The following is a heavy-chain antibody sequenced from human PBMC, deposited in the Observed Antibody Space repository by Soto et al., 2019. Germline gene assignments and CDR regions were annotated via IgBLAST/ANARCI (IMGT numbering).Heavy chain of an antibody. D-gene: IGHD3-3*01. CDR1: GGSISSGGYY. Sequence: SETLSLTCTVSGGSISSGGYYWSWIRQHPGKGLEWIGYIYYSGSTYYNPSLKSRVTISVDTSKNQFSLKLSSVTAADTAVYYCARDKYYDFWSGTPDYSMDVWGKGTTVTVSS. CDR3: ARDKYYDFWSGTPDYSMDV. V-gene: IGHV4-31*03. CDR2: IYYSGST. J-gene: IGHJ6*04.